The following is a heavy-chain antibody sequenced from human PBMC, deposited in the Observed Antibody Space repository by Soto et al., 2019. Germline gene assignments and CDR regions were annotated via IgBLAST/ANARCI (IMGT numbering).Heavy chain of an antibody. CDR2: IYPSDSDT. Sequence: ESRKISCSGSGYSFANYWIGWVRQMPGKGLEWMGIIYPSDSDTRYSPSFQGQVTISADKSISTAYLQWNSLKASDTAMYFCARGDSSDYSTATTADYWGQGTQVTVSS. D-gene: IGHD3-22*01. J-gene: IGHJ4*02. CDR1: GYSFANYW. V-gene: IGHV5-51*01. CDR3: ARGDSSDYSTATTADY.